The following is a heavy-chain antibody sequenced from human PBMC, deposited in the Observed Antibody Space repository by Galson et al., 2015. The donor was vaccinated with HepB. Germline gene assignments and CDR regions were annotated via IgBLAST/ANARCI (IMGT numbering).Heavy chain of an antibody. V-gene: IGHV3-73*01. D-gene: IGHD6-19*01. J-gene: IGHJ4*02. Sequence: SLRLSCAASGFTFSGSAMHWVRQASGKGLEWVGRIRSKANSYATAYAASVKGRFTISRDDSKNTAYLQMNSLRTEDTAVYYCTRQLSSGFDYWGQGTLVTVSS. CDR1: GFTFSGSA. CDR2: IRSKANSYAT. CDR3: TRQLSSGFDY.